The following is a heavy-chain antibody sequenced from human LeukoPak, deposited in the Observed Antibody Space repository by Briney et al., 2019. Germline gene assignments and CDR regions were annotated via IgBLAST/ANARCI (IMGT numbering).Heavy chain of an antibody. CDR3: ARTAYDGSGYYSDY. CDR1: GGSFSGYY. J-gene: IGHJ4*02. Sequence: SETLSLTCAVYGGSFSGYYWSWIRQPPGKGLEWIGEINHSGSTNYNPSLKSRVTISVDTSKNQFSLKLSSVTAADTAVYYCARTAYDGSGYYSDYWGQGTLVTVSS. CDR2: INHSGST. D-gene: IGHD3-22*01. V-gene: IGHV4-34*01.